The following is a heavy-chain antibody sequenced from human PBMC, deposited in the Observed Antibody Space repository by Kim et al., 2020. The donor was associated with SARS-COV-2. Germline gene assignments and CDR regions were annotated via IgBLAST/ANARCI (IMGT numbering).Heavy chain of an antibody. Sequence: GGSLRLSCAASGFSVSTNDMSWVRQAPGKGLEWVAIIFGSGTTYFADAAKGRFIISRDNSKNKHYLQMNSRRAEDTAAYHCAGRVIWFGDNGMDVWGQG. CDR1: GFSVSTND. CDR2: IFGSGTT. J-gene: IGHJ6*02. D-gene: IGHD3-10*01. V-gene: IGHV3-53*01. CDR3: AGRVIWFGDNGMDV.